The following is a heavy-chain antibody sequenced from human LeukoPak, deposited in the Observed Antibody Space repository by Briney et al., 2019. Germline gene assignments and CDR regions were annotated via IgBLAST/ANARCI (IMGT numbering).Heavy chain of an antibody. D-gene: IGHD6-13*01. J-gene: IGHJ4*02. CDR1: GYTFTSYA. Sequence: GASVKVSCKASGYTFTSYAMNWVRQAPGQGLEWMGWINTNTGNPTYAQGFTGRFVFSLDTSVSTAYLQISSLKAEDTAVYYCARVESQPRPGVAAAGNPELGYWGQGTLVTVSS. CDR2: INTNTGNP. CDR3: ARVESQPRPGVAAAGNPELGY. V-gene: IGHV7-4-1*02.